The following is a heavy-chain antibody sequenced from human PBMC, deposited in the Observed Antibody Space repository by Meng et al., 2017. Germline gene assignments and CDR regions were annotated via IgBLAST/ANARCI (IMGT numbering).Heavy chain of an antibody. V-gene: IGHV3-21*01. Sequence: GESLNSCAASGFTFSSYWMTWVRQAPGKGLEWVSSISSSSSYIYYADSVKGRFTISRDNAKNSLYLQMNSLRAEDTAVYYCARAREVTTVTTPEAFDIWGQGTMVTVSS. J-gene: IGHJ3*02. CDR2: ISSSSSYI. D-gene: IGHD4-17*01. CDR1: GFTFSSYW. CDR3: ARAREVTTVTTPEAFDI.